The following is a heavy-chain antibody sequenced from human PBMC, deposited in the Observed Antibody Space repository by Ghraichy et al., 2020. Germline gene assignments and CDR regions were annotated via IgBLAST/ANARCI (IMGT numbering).Heavy chain of an antibody. V-gene: IGHV3-73*01. Sequence: GESLNISCAASGFSFSDSAMHWVRQASGKGLEWVGRIRRKGNNYATAYAESVKGRFSISRDDSKNTAYLQMNSLKTEDTAVYYCTSLVGDTAMAAFDYWGQGTLVTVSS. CDR3: TSLVGDTAMAAFDY. CDR1: GFSFSDSA. D-gene: IGHD5-18*01. J-gene: IGHJ4*02. CDR2: IRRKGNNYAT.